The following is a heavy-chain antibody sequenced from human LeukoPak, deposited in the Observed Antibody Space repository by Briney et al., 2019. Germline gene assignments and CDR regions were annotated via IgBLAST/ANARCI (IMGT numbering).Heavy chain of an antibody. J-gene: IGHJ4*02. CDR2: ISSSGSTI. V-gene: IGHV3-48*03. CDR1: GFTFSSYA. D-gene: IGHD1-26*01. CDR3: ARDLRIVSGSYLDY. Sequence: GGSLRLSCAASGFTFSSYAMSWVRQAPGKGLEWVSYISSSGSTIYYADSVKGRFISSRDNTKNSLYLQMNSLRAEDTAIYYCARDLRIVSGSYLDYWGQGTLVTVSS.